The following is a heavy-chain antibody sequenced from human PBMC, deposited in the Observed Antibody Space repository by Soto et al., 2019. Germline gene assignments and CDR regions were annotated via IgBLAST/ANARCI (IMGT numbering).Heavy chain of an antibody. Sequence: QVQLVESGGGVVQPGRSLRLSCAASGFTFSTYGMHWVRQAPGKGLEWVAVIWYDGSNKYYVDSVKGRFSISRDNSKNTLYLQMNSLSAEDTAVYFCARAFISGDPAAIAYYYYGMDVWGQGTTVTVSS. V-gene: IGHV3-33*01. CDR3: ARAFISGDPAAIAYYYYGMDV. CDR1: GFTFSTYG. D-gene: IGHD2-2*02. CDR2: IWYDGSNK. J-gene: IGHJ6*02.